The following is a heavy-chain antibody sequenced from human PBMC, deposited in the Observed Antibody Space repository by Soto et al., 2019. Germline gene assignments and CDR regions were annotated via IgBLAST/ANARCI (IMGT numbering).Heavy chain of an antibody. CDR3: ARGLIGRNLYDYVWGSYRYGWFDP. Sequence: QVQLVQSGAEVKKPGSSVKVSCKASGGTFSSYAISWVRQAPGQGLEWMGGIIPIFGTANYAQKFQGRVTITADESKSTAYMELSSLRSEDTAVYYCARGLIGRNLYDYVWGSYRYGWFDPWGQGTLVTVSS. V-gene: IGHV1-69*01. J-gene: IGHJ5*02. CDR1: GGTFSSYA. D-gene: IGHD3-16*02. CDR2: IIPIFGTA.